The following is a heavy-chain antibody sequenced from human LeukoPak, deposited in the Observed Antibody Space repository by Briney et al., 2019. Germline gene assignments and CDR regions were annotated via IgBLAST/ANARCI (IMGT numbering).Heavy chain of an antibody. J-gene: IGHJ6*03. D-gene: IGHD3-10*01. CDR2: LSSSSSYI. CDR3: AREVSRVLGFGYYYMDV. Sequence: GGSLRLSCAASGFTFSSYSMNWVRQAPGKGLEGVSSLSSSSSYIYYADSVKGRFTISRDNAKNSLYLQMNSLRAEDTAVYYCAREVSRVLGFGYYYMDVWGKGTTVTVSS. V-gene: IGHV3-21*01. CDR1: GFTFSSYS.